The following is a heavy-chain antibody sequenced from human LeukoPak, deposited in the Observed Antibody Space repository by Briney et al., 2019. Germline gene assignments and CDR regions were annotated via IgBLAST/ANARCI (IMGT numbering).Heavy chain of an antibody. CDR1: GFTFRNHG. Sequence: PGRSLRLSCAASGFTFRNHGMHWVRQAPGKGLEWVAVIWYDGSNKYYADSVKARFTISRDNSKNTLYLQMNSLRAEDTAVYYCARGITMVRGVIITFGMDVWGQGTTVTVSS. J-gene: IGHJ6*02. V-gene: IGHV3-33*01. CDR2: IWYDGSNK. CDR3: ARGITMVRGVIITFGMDV. D-gene: IGHD3-10*01.